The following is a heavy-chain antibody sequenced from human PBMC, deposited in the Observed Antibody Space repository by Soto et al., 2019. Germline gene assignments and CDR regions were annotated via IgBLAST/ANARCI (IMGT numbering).Heavy chain of an antibody. CDR1: GDSISRYS. CDR3: TRSLTAFTFGKNPNYHMDV. Sequence: QVQLQESGPGLVKPSETLSLTCTVSGDSISRYSWNWIRQPPGKGLEWIGYIYYTGTTDYNPSLKTRVPISLDTSKTQFSLRLTSVTAADTAVYYCTRSLTAFTFGKNPNYHMDVWGRGTTVTVSS. J-gene: IGHJ6*02. V-gene: IGHV4-59*08. CDR2: IYYTGTT. D-gene: IGHD7-27*01.